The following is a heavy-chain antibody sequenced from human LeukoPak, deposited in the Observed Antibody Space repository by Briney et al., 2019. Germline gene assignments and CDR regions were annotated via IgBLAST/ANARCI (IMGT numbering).Heavy chain of an antibody. CDR1: GGSITSYY. V-gene: IGHV4-59*01. CDR3: ARFGSGMAALEY. D-gene: IGHD6-6*01. CDR2: IYYSGST. Sequence: PSETLSLTCTVSGGSITSYYWSWIRQPPGQGLEWIGYIYYSGSTQYNPSPKSRVTISVDTSKNQFSLKLSSVTAADTAVYYCARFGSGMAALEYWGQGTLVTVSS. J-gene: IGHJ4*02.